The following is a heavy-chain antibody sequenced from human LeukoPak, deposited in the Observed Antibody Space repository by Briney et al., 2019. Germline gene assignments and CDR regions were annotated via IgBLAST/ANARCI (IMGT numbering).Heavy chain of an antibody. CDR1: GFTFSSYG. V-gene: IGHV3-30*18. CDR3: AKGGSGDAKAMFDY. Sequence: PGRSLRLSCAASGFTFSSYGTHWARQAPGKGLEWVAVISYDGSNKYYADSVKGRFTISRDNSKNTLYLQMNSLRAEDTAVYYCAKGGSGDAKAMFDYWGQGTLVTVSS. CDR2: ISYDGSNK. J-gene: IGHJ4*02.